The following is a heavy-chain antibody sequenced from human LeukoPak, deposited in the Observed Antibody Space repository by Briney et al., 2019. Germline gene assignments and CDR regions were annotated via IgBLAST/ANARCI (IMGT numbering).Heavy chain of an antibody. CDR1: GGSISIGGYY. CDR2: IHYSGTT. J-gene: IGHJ4*02. CDR3: ARVAYDYVWGSYRVPFDY. D-gene: IGHD3-16*02. Sequence: SETLSLTCSVSGGSISIGGYYWSWIRQHPGKGLEWIGYIHYSGTTYHNPSLKSRVTISVDTSKNQFSLKVNSVTAADTAVYYCARVAYDYVWGSYRVPFDYWGQGTLVTVSS. V-gene: IGHV4-31*03.